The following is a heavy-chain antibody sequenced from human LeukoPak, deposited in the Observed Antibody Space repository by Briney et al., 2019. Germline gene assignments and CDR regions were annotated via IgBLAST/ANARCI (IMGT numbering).Heavy chain of an antibody. J-gene: IGHJ4*02. Sequence: GGSLRLSCEASGFTFNTYSMNWARQAPGKGLEWVSSIDSSGGYMFYADSVKGRFIISRDNAKDSLYLQMNSLRVGDTAVYYCLRGDRRDYWGQGTLVTVSS. CDR1: GFTFNTYS. CDR3: LRGDRRDY. CDR2: IDSSGGYM. V-gene: IGHV3-21*06.